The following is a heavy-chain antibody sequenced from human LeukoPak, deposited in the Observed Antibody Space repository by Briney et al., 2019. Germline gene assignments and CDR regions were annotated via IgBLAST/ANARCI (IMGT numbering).Heavy chain of an antibody. CDR3: ASAAGYYYYYMDV. CDR1: GFTFSSYW. CDR2: IKQDGSEK. Sequence: GGSLRLSCAASGFTFSSYWMSWVRQAPGKGLEWVANIKQDGSEKYYVDSVKGRFTTSRDNAKNSLYLQMNSLRAEDTAVYYCASAAGYYYYYMDVWGKGTTVTVSS. J-gene: IGHJ6*03. V-gene: IGHV3-7*01.